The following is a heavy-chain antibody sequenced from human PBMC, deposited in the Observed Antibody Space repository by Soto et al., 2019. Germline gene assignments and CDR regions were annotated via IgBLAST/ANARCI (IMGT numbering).Heavy chain of an antibody. V-gene: IGHV1-69*05. CDR3: ARDRGVPAVTITSPDY. CDR2: LIPIFGTA. D-gene: IGHD2-2*01. Sequence: GSSVKVSCKASGGTFSSYAINWVRQAPGQGLEWMVGLIPIFGTANYAQKFQGRVNMTRDESISTAYMEVSRLTSDDTAVYYCARDRGVPAVTITSPDYGGQGTLVTVSS. J-gene: IGHJ4*02. CDR1: GGTFSSYA.